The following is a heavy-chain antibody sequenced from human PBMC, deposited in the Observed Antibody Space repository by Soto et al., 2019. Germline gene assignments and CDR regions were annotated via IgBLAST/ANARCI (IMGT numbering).Heavy chain of an antibody. V-gene: IGHV3-30-3*01. D-gene: IGHD3-22*01. CDR3: ASHYSYDSSGYYHGAFAI. Sequence: PGGSLRLSCAASGFTFSSYAMHWVRQAPGKGLEWVAVISYDGSNKYYADSVKGRFTISRDNSKNTLYLQMNRLRAEDTAVYYCASHYSYDSSGYYHGAFAIPAQGTSVTVSS. CDR2: ISYDGSNK. J-gene: IGHJ3*02. CDR1: GFTFSSYA.